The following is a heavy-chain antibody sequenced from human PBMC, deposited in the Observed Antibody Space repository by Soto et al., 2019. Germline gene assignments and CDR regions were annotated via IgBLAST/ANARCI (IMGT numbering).Heavy chain of an antibody. V-gene: IGHV1-69*02. D-gene: IGHD2-15*01. CDR2: IIPILGIA. Sequence: QVQLVQSGAEVKKPGSSVKVSCKASGGTFSSYTISWVRQAPGQGIEWMGRIIPILGIANYAQKFQGRVTITADKSTSTADMELSSLRSEDTAVYYCARVVAATHYYYGMDFWGQGTTVTVSS. J-gene: IGHJ6*02. CDR1: GGTFSSYT. CDR3: ARVVAATHYYYGMDF.